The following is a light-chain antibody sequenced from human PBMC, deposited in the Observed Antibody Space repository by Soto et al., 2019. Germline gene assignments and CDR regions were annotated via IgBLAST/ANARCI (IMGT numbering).Light chain of an antibody. CDR2: DVS. J-gene: IGLJ2*01. CDR3: SSYTSSGTRV. Sequence: QSVLTQPASVSGSPGQSIAISCTGTSSDVGGYNYVSWYQRHPGKAPKLMIYDVSNRPSGVSDRFSGSKSGNTASLTISGLQAEDEADYYCSSYTSSGTRVFGGGTKVTVL. V-gene: IGLV2-14*03. CDR1: SSDVGGYNY.